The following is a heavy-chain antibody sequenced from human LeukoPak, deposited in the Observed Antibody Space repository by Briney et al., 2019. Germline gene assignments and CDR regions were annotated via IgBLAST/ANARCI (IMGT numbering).Heavy chain of an antibody. Sequence: GGSLRLSCAASGYTFSSYEMNWVRQAPGKGLEWVSYISSSGSTIYYADSVKGRFTISRDNAKNSLYLQMNSLRAEDTAVYYCASQLRDYYLRWFDPWGQGTLVTVSS. CDR3: ASQLRDYYLRWFDP. J-gene: IGHJ5*02. CDR2: ISSSGSTI. V-gene: IGHV3-48*03. D-gene: IGHD4-17*01. CDR1: GYTFSSYE.